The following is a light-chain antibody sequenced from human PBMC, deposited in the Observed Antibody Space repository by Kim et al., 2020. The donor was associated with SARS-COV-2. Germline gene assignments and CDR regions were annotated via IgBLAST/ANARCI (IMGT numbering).Light chain of an antibody. J-gene: IGKJ5*01. Sequence: APGERVTLSCRASQSVASNFLAWYQQKPGQAPRLLIYATSNRASGIPDRFSGGGSGTEFSLTISRLEPEDFAVYYCQQYGSSTITFGQGTRLEIK. CDR3: QQYGSSTIT. CDR2: ATS. V-gene: IGKV3-20*01. CDR1: QSVASNF.